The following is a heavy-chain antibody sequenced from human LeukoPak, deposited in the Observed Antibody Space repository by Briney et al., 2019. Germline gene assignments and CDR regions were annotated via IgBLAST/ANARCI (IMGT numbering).Heavy chain of an antibody. CDR2: IYTSGST. CDR1: GGSISSYY. CDR3: ARDIRRDGYNYFDY. D-gene: IGHD5-24*01. Sequence: SETLSLTCTVSGGSISSYYWSWIRQPAGKGLEWIGRIYTSGSTNYNPSLKSRVTMSVDTSKNQFSLKLSSVTAADTAVYYCARDIRRDGYNYFDYCGQGTLVTVSS. V-gene: IGHV4-4*07. J-gene: IGHJ4*02.